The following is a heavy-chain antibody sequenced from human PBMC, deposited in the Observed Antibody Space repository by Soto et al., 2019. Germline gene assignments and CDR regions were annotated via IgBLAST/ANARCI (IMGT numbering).Heavy chain of an antibody. J-gene: IGHJ6*02. CDR3: ARDKRATVFPPYYYYGMDV. V-gene: IGHV3-7*01. Sequence: EVQLVESGGGLVQPGGSLRLSCAASGFTFSSYWMSWVRQAPGKGLEWVANVKQDGSEKYYVDSVKGRFTISRDNAKNSLYLQMNSLRAEDTAVYYCARDKRATVFPPYYYYGMDVWGQGTTVTVSS. D-gene: IGHD4-17*01. CDR2: VKQDGSEK. CDR1: GFTFSSYW.